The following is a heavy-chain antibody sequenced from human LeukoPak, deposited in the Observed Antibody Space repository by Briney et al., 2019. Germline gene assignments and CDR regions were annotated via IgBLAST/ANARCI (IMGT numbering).Heavy chain of an antibody. CDR2: INHSGST. Sequence: PSETLSLTCAVYGGSFSGYYWSWIRQPPGKGLEWIGEINHSGSTNYNPSLKSRVTISVDTSKNQFSLKLSSVTAADTAVYYCARGQDRYCSSTSCSNWFDPWGQGTLVTVSS. J-gene: IGHJ5*02. V-gene: IGHV4-34*01. CDR3: ARGQDRYCSSTSCSNWFDP. D-gene: IGHD2-2*01. CDR1: GGSFSGYY.